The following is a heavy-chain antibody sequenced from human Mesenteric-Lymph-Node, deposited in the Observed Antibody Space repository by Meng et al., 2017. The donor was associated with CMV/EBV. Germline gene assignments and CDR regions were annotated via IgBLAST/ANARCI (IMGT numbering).Heavy chain of an antibody. CDR1: GGSISSYY. CDR3: ARDRQSGSEFDF. CDR2: VSDIGST. Sequence: SETLSLTCTVSGGSISSYYWSWIRQPPGKGLEWIGWVSDIGSTNYSPSLESRVTISVATSKNQFSLRLTSVTAADTGVYYCARDRQSGSEFDFWGQGTLVTVSS. J-gene: IGHJ4*02. V-gene: IGHV4-59*01. D-gene: IGHD1-26*01.